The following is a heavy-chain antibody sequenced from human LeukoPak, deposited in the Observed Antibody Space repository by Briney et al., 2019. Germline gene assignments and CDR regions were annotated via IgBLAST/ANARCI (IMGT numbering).Heavy chain of an antibody. V-gene: IGHV4-61*08. CDR2: IYYSGST. Sequence: SETLSLTCAVSGGSISSGGYSWSWIRQPPGKGLEWIGYIYYSGSTNYNPSLKSRVTISVDTSKNQFSLKLSSVTAADTAVYYCARDVAMTGWGGYYFDYWGQGTLVTVSS. CDR1: GGSISSGGYS. CDR3: ARDVAMTGWGGYYFDY. J-gene: IGHJ4*02. D-gene: IGHD3-16*01.